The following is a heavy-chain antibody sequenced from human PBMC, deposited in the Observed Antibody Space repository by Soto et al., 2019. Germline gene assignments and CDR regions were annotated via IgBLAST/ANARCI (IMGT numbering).Heavy chain of an antibody. D-gene: IGHD3-3*01. V-gene: IGHV4-34*01. Sequence: QVQLQQWGAGLLKPSETLSLTCAVYGGSFSGYYWSWIRQPPGKGLEWIGEINHSGSTNYNPSLKSRVTISVDTSKNQFSLKLSSVTAADTAVYYCARARFWSTGGYFDYWGQGTLVTVSS. CDR3: ARARFWSTGGYFDY. CDR2: INHSGST. CDR1: GGSFSGYY. J-gene: IGHJ4*02.